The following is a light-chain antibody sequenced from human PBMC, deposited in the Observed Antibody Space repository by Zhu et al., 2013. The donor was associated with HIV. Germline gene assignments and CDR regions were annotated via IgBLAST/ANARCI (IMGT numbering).Light chain of an antibody. J-gene: IGLJ2*01. CDR2: EGD. V-gene: IGLV2-14*02. CDR1: SSDVGTYKL. Sequence: QSALTQPASVSGSPGQSITISCTGTSSDVGTYKLVSWYQQYPGKAPKLMIYEGDKRPSGVSNRFSGSKSGYTASLTISGLQTEDEADYYCSSYTSSTTVVFGGGTKLTVL. CDR3: SSYTSSTTVV.